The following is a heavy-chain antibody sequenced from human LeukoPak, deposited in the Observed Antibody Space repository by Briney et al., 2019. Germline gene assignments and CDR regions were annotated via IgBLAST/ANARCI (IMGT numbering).Heavy chain of an antibody. Sequence: PGGSLRLSCAASGFTFNNYAMTWVRQAPGKGLEWVSSINDNGGSTYYADSVKGRFTISRDNSKNTLYLQMSSLRSEDTAVYYCATEAPYSSSWSHYYYYGMDVWGQGTTVTVSS. V-gene: IGHV3-23*01. J-gene: IGHJ6*02. D-gene: IGHD6-13*01. CDR2: INDNGGST. CDR1: GFTFNNYA. CDR3: ATEAPYSSSWSHYYYYGMDV.